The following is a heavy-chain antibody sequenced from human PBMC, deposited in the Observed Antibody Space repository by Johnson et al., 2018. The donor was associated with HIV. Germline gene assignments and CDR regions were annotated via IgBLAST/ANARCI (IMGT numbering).Heavy chain of an antibody. CDR3: STTYALPFGEFFVLGDAFDK. V-gene: IGHV3-15*01. Sequence: VQLVESGGGVVQPGRSLRLSCAASGFNFRNAWMSWVRQAPGKGLEWVGRIKSKTDGGTADYAAPVKGRFTISRDDSKDTLYLQMNSLEIEDTAVYYCSTTYALPFGEFFVLGDAFDKWGQGTMVIVSS. D-gene: IGHD3-10*01. CDR2: IKSKTDGGTA. J-gene: IGHJ3*02. CDR1: GFNFRNAW.